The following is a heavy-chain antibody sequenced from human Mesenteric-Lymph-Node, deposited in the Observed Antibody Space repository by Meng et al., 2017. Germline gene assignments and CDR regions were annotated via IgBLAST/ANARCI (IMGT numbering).Heavy chain of an antibody. CDR3: ARDRAVAGSYYYYYGMDV. J-gene: IGHJ6*02. CDR2: ISSSGSTI. V-gene: IGHV3-48*03. CDR1: GCSLSRSD. D-gene: IGHD6-19*01. Sequence: GGSLRLSCVVSGCSLSRSDWLSWVRQAPGKGLEWVSYISSSGSTIYYADSVKGRFTISRDNAKNSLYLQMNSLRAEDTAVYYCARDRAVAGSYYYYYGMDVWGQGTTVTVSS.